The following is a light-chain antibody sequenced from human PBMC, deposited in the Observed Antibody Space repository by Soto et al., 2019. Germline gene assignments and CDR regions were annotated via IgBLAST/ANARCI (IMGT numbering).Light chain of an antibody. CDR3: GTWDNSQHAV. CDR1: SSNIGNNY. V-gene: IGLV1-51*01. CDR2: DDN. Sequence: QAVVTQPPSVSAAPGQKVNISCSGNSSNIGNNYVSWYQQLPGTAPKLLIYDDNKRPSGIPDRFSGSKSGTSATLGITGLQTVDEADYYCGTWDNSQHAVFGTGTQLTVL. J-gene: IGLJ7*01.